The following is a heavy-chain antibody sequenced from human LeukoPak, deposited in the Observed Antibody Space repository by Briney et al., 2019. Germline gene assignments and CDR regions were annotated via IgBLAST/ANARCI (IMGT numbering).Heavy chain of an antibody. J-gene: IGHJ4*02. Sequence: PGRSLRLSCAASGFTFSSYGMHWVRQAPGKGLEWVAVIWYDGSNKYYADSVKGRFTISRDNSGTTVYLQMNSLRAEDTAVYHCAKDLPAAYFDYWGQGTLVTVSS. V-gene: IGHV3-33*06. D-gene: IGHD2-2*01. CDR3: AKDLPAAYFDY. CDR2: IWYDGSNK. CDR1: GFTFSSYG.